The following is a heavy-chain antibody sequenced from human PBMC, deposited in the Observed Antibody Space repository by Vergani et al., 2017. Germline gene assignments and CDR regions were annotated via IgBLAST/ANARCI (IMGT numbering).Heavy chain of an antibody. CDR1: GFTFSSYA. V-gene: IGHV3-30-3*01. J-gene: IGHJ4*02. CDR3: ARDLWGPMYYYDSSGYRPPDY. D-gene: IGHD3-22*01. CDR2: ISYDGSNK. Sequence: QVQLVESGGGEVQPGRSLRLSCAASGFTFSSYAMHWVRQAPGKGLEWVAVISYDGSNKYYADSVKGRFTISRDNSKNTLYLQMNSLRAEETAVYYCARDLWGPMYYYDSSGYRPPDYWGQGTLVTVSS.